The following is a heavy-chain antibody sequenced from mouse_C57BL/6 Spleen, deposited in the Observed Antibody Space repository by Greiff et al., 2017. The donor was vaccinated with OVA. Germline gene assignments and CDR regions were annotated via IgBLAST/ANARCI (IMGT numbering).Heavy chain of an antibody. CDR2: IYPGSGST. Sequence: QVQLQQPGAELVKPGASVKMSCKASGYTFTSYWITWVKQRPGQGLEWIGDIYPGSGSTNYNEKFKSKATLTVDTSSSTAYMQLSSLTSEDSAVYYCASGGIYYDYSYAMDYWGQGTSVTVSS. CDR1: GYTFTSYW. V-gene: IGHV1-55*01. CDR3: ASGGIYYDYSYAMDY. D-gene: IGHD2-4*01. J-gene: IGHJ4*01.